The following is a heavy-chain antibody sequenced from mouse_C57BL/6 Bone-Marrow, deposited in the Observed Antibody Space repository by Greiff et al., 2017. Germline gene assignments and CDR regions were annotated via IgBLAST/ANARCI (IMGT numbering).Heavy chain of an antibody. CDR2: INPNNGGT. Sequence: VQLQQSGPELVKPGASVKISCKASGYTLTDYYMNWVKQSHGTSLEWIGDINPNNGGTSFNQKFKGKATLTVDKSSSTAYMELRSRTSEDSAVYDCARRGWFLLFAYWGQGTLVTVSA. J-gene: IGHJ3*01. CDR1: GYTLTDYY. D-gene: IGHD2-3*01. CDR3: ARRGWFLLFAY. V-gene: IGHV1-26*01.